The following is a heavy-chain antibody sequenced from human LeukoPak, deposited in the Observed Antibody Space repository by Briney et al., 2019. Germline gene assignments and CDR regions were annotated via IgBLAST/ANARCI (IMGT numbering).Heavy chain of an antibody. D-gene: IGHD3-22*01. CDR1: GYTFSIYG. J-gene: IGHJ1*01. CDR2: ISVYNGNT. V-gene: IGHV1-18*01. CDR3: ARGYYDSSDFEYFQH. Sequence: ASVRVSCKASGYTFSIYGFSWVRQAPGQGLEWMGWISVYNGNTNYAQKFQGRVTMTTDTSASTAHMELRSLRSDDTAVYYCARGYYDSSDFEYFQHWGQGTLVTVSS.